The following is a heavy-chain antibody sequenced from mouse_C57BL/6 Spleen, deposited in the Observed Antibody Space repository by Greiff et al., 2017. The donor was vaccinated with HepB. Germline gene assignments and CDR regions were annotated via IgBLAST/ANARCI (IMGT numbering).Heavy chain of an antibody. V-gene: IGHV1-5*01. CDR3: TREHYYGSSYDGQDYFDY. D-gene: IGHD1-1*01. J-gene: IGHJ2*01. Sequence: VQLQQSGTVLARPGASVKMSCKTSGYTFTSYWMHWVKQRPGQGLEWIGAIYPGNSDTSYNQKFKGKAKLTAVTSASTAYMELSSLTNEDSAVYYCTREHYYGSSYDGQDYFDYWGQGTTLTVSS. CDR1: GYTFTSYW. CDR2: IYPGNSDT.